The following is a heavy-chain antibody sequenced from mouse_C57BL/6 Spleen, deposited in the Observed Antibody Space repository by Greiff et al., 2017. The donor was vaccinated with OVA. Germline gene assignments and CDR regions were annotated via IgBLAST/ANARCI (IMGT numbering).Heavy chain of an antibody. V-gene: IGHV1-82*01. CDR3: ARWDYYYGSSYEDV. CDR2: IYPGDGDT. J-gene: IGHJ1*03. CDR1: GYAFSSSW. D-gene: IGHD1-1*01. Sequence: VQLQQSGPELVKPGASVKISCKASGYAFSSSWMNWVKQRPGKGLEWIGRIYPGDGDTNYNGKFKGKATLTADKSSSTAYMQLSSLTSEDSAVDFCARWDYYYGSSYEDVWGTGTTVTVSS.